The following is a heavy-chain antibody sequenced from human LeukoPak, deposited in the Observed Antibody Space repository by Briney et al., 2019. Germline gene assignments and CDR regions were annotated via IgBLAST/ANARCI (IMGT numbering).Heavy chain of an antibody. CDR2: IIPIFGTA. D-gene: IGHD2-15*01. V-gene: IGHV1-69*05. CDR3: ARDRYCSGGSCYSFLFDY. Sequence: SVKVSCKASGGTFSSYAISWVRQAPGQGLEWMGGIIPIFGTANYAQKLQGRVTMTTDTSTSTAYMGLRSLRSDDTAVYYCARDRYCSGGSCYSFLFDYWGQGTLVTVSS. CDR1: GGTFSSYA. J-gene: IGHJ4*02.